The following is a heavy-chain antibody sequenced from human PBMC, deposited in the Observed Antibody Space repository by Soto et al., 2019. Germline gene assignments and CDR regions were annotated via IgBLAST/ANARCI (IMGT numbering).Heavy chain of an antibody. CDR1: GGSFSGYY. D-gene: IGHD2-15*01. J-gene: IGHJ4*02. Sequence: QVQLQQWGAGLLKPSETLSLSCAVYGGSFSGYYWSWIRQPPGKGLEWIGQIYPGGRTNYNPSLKRRVTISVDTSKNQFSLKLSSVTAADTAVYYCARRGLLPFDYWGQGILVTVSS. CDR3: ARRGLLPFDY. V-gene: IGHV4-34*02. CDR2: IYPGGRT.